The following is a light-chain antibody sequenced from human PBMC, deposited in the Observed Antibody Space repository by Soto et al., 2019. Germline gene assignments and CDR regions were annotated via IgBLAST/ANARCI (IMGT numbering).Light chain of an antibody. Sequence: DIQMTQSQSSLSASVGDRVTITCRTSQGIRNDLAWYQQMPGRAPKRLIYSASSLQSGVPSRFSGSGSGAEFTLTISSLQPEDFATYYCLQHHNYPLTFGQGTKVDIK. CDR3: LQHHNYPLT. CDR2: SAS. V-gene: IGKV1-17*01. CDR1: QGIRND. J-gene: IGKJ1*01.